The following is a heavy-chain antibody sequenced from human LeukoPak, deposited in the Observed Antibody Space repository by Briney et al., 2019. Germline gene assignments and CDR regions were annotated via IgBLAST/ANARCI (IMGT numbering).Heavy chain of an antibody. CDR1: GGSISSGSYY. CDR2: IYTSGST. Sequence: SETLSLTCTVSGGSISSGSYYWSWIRQPAGKGLEWIGRIYTSGSTNYNPSLKSRVTISVDTSKNQFSLKLSSVTAADTTVYYCARVRSGGYNYFDYWGQGTLVTVSS. CDR3: ARVRSGGYNYFDY. V-gene: IGHV4-61*02. D-gene: IGHD2-15*01. J-gene: IGHJ4*02.